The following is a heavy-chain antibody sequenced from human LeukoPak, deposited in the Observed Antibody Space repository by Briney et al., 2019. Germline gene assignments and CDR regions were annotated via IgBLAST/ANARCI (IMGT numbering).Heavy chain of an antibody. D-gene: IGHD1-26*01. CDR2: ISGSGGST. Sequence: GGSLRLSCAASGFTFSSYSMNWVRQAPGKGLEWVSAISGSGGSTYYADSVKGRFTISRDNSKNTLYLQMNSLRAEDTAVYYCAKGPYVGPVDYWGQGTLVTVSS. CDR1: GFTFSSYS. V-gene: IGHV3-23*01. J-gene: IGHJ4*02. CDR3: AKGPYVGPVDY.